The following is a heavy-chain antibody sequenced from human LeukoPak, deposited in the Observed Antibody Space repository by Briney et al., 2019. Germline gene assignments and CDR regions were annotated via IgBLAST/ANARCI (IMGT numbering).Heavy chain of an antibody. V-gene: IGHV4-39*07. J-gene: IGHJ3*02. CDR3: AREPRMVVVAQENAFDI. CDR1: GGSINTNNYY. D-gene: IGHD2-15*01. CDR2: IYYSGST. Sequence: SETLSLTCNVSGGSINTNNYYWGWIRQPPGKGLEWIGSIYYSGSTYYNPSLKSRVTISVDTSKNQFSLKLSSVTAADTAVYYCAREPRMVVVAQENAFDIWGQGTMVTVSS.